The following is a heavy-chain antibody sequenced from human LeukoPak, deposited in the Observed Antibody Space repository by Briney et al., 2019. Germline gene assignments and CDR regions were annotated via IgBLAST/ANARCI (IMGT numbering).Heavy chain of an antibody. Sequence: SETLSLTCTVSGGSISSGDYYWSWIRQPPGKGLEWIGYIYYSGSTYYNPSLKSRVTISVDTSKNQFSPKLSSVTAADTAVYYCASSLGGGPRAFDYWGQGTLVTVSS. D-gene: IGHD3-10*01. V-gene: IGHV4-30-4*01. CDR3: ASSLGGGPRAFDY. CDR1: GGSISSGDYY. J-gene: IGHJ4*02. CDR2: IYYSGST.